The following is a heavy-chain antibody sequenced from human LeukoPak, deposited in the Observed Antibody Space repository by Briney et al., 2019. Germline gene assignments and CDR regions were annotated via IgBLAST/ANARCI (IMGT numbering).Heavy chain of an antibody. J-gene: IGHJ3*02. V-gene: IGHV1-69*06. Sequence: GASVKVSCKASGGTFSSYAISWVRQAPGQGLEWMGGIIPIFGTANYAQKFQGRVTITADKSTSTAYMELSSLRSEDTAVYYCARDYDYYDSSGYYYVPHAFDIWGQGTMVTVSS. CDR2: IIPIFGTA. CDR1: GGTFSSYA. CDR3: ARDYDYYDSSGYYYVPHAFDI. D-gene: IGHD3-22*01.